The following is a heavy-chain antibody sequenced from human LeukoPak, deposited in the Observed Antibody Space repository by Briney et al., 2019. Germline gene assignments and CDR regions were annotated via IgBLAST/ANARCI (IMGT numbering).Heavy chain of an antibody. CDR2: TNSGGTST. D-gene: IGHD2-8*01. CDR3: AKQSYARSLGE. CDR1: GFTFSNFA. Sequence: GGSLRLSCAASGFTFSNFAMSWVRRTPGKGLEWVSTTNSGGTSTYYAESVKGQFTISRDNSKNTLYLQMSSLRVEDTAVYYCAKQSYARSLGEGGPGTLVSVSS. J-gene: IGHJ4*02. V-gene: IGHV3-23*01.